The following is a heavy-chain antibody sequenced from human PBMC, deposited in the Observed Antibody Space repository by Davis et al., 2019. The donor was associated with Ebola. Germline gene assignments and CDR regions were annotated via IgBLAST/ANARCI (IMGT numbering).Heavy chain of an antibody. D-gene: IGHD6-13*01. J-gene: IGHJ4*02. Sequence: AASVKVSCKASGYTFTSYGISWVRQAPGQGLEWMGWISAYNGNTNYAQKLQGRVTMTTDTSTSTAHMELRSLRSDDTAVYYCARDPGSSWRQFDYWGQGTLVTVSS. V-gene: IGHV1-18*01. CDR1: GYTFTSYG. CDR2: ISAYNGNT. CDR3: ARDPGSSWRQFDY.